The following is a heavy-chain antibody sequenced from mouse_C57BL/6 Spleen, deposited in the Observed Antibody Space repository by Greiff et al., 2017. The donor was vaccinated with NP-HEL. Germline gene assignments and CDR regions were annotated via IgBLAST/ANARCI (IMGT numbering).Heavy chain of an antibody. J-gene: IGHJ4*01. CDR1: GYTFTDYY. Sequence: EVQLQQSGPELVKPGASVKISCKASGYTFTDYYMNWVKQSHGKSLEWIGDINPNNGGTSYNQKFKGKATLTVDKSSSTAYMELRSLTSEDSAVYYCARSRDGYYDAMDYWGQGTSVTVSS. CDR2: INPNNGGT. V-gene: IGHV1-26*01. CDR3: ARSRDGYYDAMDY. D-gene: IGHD2-3*01.